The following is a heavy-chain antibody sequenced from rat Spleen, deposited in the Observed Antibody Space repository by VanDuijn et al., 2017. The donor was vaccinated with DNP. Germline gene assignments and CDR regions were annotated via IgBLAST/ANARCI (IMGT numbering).Heavy chain of an antibody. CDR2: ISNSGGNT. V-gene: IGHV5S13*01. CDR1: GFSFRNYG. J-gene: IGHJ2*01. D-gene: IGHD1-11*01. Sequence: EVQLVESGGGLVQPGRSLKLSCAASGFSFRNYGMAWVRQAPTKGLEWVASISNSGGNTYYRDSVKGRFTISRDNAKNTQYLQMDSLRSEDTATYYCATHMEEDFDHWGQGVMVTVSS. CDR3: ATHMEEDFDH.